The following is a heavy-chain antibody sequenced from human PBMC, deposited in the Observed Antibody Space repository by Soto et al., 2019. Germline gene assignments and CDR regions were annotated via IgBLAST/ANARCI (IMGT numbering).Heavy chain of an antibody. Sequence: GGSLRLSCAASGFTFRTYDMSWVRQAPGKGLEWVSGISGTDGSTSYADSVKGRFTISRDNSKNTLFLQMKSLRAEDTAVYYCAKGGIPRRYNIPKVDFDYWGQGSLVTVSS. CDR1: GFTFRTYD. CDR3: AKGGIPRRYNIPKVDFDY. V-gene: IGHV3-23*01. J-gene: IGHJ4*02. D-gene: IGHD1-1*01. CDR2: ISGTDGST.